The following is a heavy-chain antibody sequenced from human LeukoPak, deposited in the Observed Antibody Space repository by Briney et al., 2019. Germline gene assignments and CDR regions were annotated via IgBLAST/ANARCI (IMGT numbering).Heavy chain of an antibody. D-gene: IGHD6-19*01. J-gene: IGHJ4*02. V-gene: IGHV4-39*07. CDR2: IYYSGST. CDR3: ARGASVAGRRFFDY. CDR1: GGSISSSSYY. Sequence: PSETLSLTCTVSGGSISSSSYYWGWIRQPPGKGLEWIGSIYYSGSTYYNPSLKSRVTISVDTSKNQFSLKLSSVTAADTAVYYCARGASVAGRRFFDYWGQGTLVTVSS.